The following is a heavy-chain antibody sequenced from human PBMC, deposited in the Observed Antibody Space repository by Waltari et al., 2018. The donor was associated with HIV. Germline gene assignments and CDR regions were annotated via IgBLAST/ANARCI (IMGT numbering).Heavy chain of an antibody. D-gene: IGHD1-26*01. V-gene: IGHV3-74*01. CDR3: ARSKMGATDY. CDR1: GFTFSSYW. Sequence: EVQLVESGGGLVQPGGSLRLSCGASGFTFSSYWMHWVRQGPGKGLVWVSRINSDGTSTTYADSVRGRFTISRDNAKNTLYLQMNSLRAEDTAVYYCARSKMGATDYWGQGTLVTVSS. J-gene: IGHJ4*02. CDR2: INSDGTST.